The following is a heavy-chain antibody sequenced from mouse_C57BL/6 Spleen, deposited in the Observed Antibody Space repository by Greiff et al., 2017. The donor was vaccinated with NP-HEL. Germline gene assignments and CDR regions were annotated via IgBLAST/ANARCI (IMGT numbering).Heavy chain of an antibody. Sequence: VQLQQSGAELVRPGTSVKMSCKASGYTFTNYWIGWAKQRPGHGLEWIGDIYPGGGYTNYNEKFKGKATLTADKSSSTAYMQFSSLTSEDSAIYYCARLTVDYFDYWGQGTTLTVSS. J-gene: IGHJ2*01. V-gene: IGHV1-63*01. D-gene: IGHD1-1*01. CDR3: ARLTVDYFDY. CDR1: GYTFTNYW. CDR2: IYPGGGYT.